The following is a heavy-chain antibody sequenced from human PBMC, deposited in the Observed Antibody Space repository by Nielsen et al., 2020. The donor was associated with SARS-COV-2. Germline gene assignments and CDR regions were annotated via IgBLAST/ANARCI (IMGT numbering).Heavy chain of an antibody. CDR1: GFTFSSYD. J-gene: IGHJ4*02. CDR3: ARRLDY. CDR2: INWNGGST. V-gene: IGHV3-20*04. Sequence: GESLKISCAASGFTFSSYDMHWVRQAPGKGLEWVSGINWNGGSTGYADSVKGRFTISRDNAKNSLYLQIYNVRTEDTAVYYCARRLDYWGQGTLVTVSS.